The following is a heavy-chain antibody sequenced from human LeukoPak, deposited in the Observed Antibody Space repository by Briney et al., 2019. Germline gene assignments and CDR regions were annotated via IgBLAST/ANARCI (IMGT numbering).Heavy chain of an antibody. CDR1: GGSISSGGYS. CDR3: ARVGYCSSTSCALLDY. V-gene: IGHV4-30-2*01. Sequence: SETLSLTCAVSGGSISSGGYSWSWIRQPPGKGLEWIGYIYHSGSAYYNPSLKSRVTISVDRSKNQFSLKLSSVTAADTAVYYCARVGYCSSTSCALLDYWGQGTLVTVSS. CDR2: IYHSGSA. D-gene: IGHD2-2*03. J-gene: IGHJ4*02.